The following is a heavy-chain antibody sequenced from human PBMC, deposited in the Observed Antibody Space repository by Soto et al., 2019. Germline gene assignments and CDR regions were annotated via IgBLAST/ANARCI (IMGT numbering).Heavy chain of an antibody. CDR1: GGSISSASYY. J-gene: IGHJ4*02. CDR2: IYYSGST. Sequence: SETLSLTCTVSGGSISSASYYWSWIRQHPGKGLEWIGYIYYSGSTYYNPSLKSRVTISVDTSKNQFSLNLTSVTAADTAVYYCARRASAASRYYDYWGRGTLVTVSS. V-gene: IGHV4-31*03. D-gene: IGHD6-13*01. CDR3: ARRASAASRYYDY.